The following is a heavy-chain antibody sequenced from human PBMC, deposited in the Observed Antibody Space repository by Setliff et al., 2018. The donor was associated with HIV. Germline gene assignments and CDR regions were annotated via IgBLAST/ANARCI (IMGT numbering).Heavy chain of an antibody. CDR1: GFTFSSYA. CDR2: ISYDGSNK. D-gene: IGHD1-26*01. V-gene: IGHV3-30*01. Sequence: PGGSLRLSCAASGFTFSSYAMHWVRQAPGKGLEWVAVISYDGSNKYYADSVKGRFTISRDNSKNTLYLQMNSLRAEDTAVYYCAREGYSGSEPDAFDIWGQGTMVTVSS. J-gene: IGHJ3*02. CDR3: AREGYSGSEPDAFDI.